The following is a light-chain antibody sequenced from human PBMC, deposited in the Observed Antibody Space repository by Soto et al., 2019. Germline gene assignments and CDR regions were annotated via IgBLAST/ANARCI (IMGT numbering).Light chain of an antibody. J-gene: IGLJ2*01. V-gene: IGLV2-14*03. Sequence: QSALAQPAAVSGSLGQSITISCTGSNSDVGGYKYVSWYQKHPGTAPKVLIYDVTHRPSGVSNRFSASKSGNTASLTISGLQPEDEAEYYCSSYTTHSTLVFGGGTKLTVL. CDR1: NSDVGGYKY. CDR2: DVT. CDR3: SSYTTHSTLV.